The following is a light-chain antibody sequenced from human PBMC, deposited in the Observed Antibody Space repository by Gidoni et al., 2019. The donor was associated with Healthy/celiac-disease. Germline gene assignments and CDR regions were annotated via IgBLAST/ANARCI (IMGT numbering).Light chain of an antibody. Sequence: QSALPQPASVSGSPGQSITISCTGTSSDVGGYNYVAWYQQHPGKAPKLMIYDVSNRPSGVSNRFSGSKSGNTASQTISGLQAEDEADYYCSSYTSSSTWVFGGGTKLTVL. CDR1: SSDVGGYNY. J-gene: IGLJ3*02. V-gene: IGLV2-14*03. CDR2: DVS. CDR3: SSYTSSSTWV.